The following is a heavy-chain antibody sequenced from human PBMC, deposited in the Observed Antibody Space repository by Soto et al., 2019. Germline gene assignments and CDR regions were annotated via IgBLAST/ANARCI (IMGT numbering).Heavy chain of an antibody. V-gene: IGHV1-18*01. CDR3: ASTSPYYYYYGMDV. Sequence: ASVKVSCKASGYTFTSYGISWGRQAPEQGLEWMGWISAYNGNTNYAQKLQGRVTMTTDTSTSTAYMELRSLGSDDTAVYYCASTSPYYYYYGMDVWGQGTTVTVSS. D-gene: IGHD2-2*01. CDR2: ISAYNGNT. CDR1: GYTFTSYG. J-gene: IGHJ6*02.